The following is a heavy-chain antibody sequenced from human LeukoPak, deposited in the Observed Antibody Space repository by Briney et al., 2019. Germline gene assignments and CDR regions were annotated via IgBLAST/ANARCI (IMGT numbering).Heavy chain of an antibody. CDR2: ISGSGGNT. D-gene: IGHD4-17*01. CDR3: AKESTVTPGNVNWFDS. Sequence: PGGSLRLSCAASGFTFNTYNMNWVRQAPGKGLEWVSSISGSGGNTYYADSVKGRFTISRDNSKNTLYLQMNSLRADDTAVYYCAKESTVTPGNVNWFDSWGQGTLVTVSS. CDR1: GFTFNTYN. J-gene: IGHJ5*01. V-gene: IGHV3-23*01.